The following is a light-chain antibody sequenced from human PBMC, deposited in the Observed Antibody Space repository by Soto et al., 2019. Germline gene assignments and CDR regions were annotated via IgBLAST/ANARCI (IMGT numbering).Light chain of an antibody. Sequence: EIVLTQSPGTLSLSPGERATLSCRASQSVSNSYLAWYQQKPGQAPRLLIYGASRRATGIPDRFSGSGSGADFTLTISRLEPEDFAVYYCTAYGNSPPITFGQGNQLEIK. J-gene: IGKJ2*01. CDR1: QSVSNSY. V-gene: IGKV3-20*01. CDR3: TAYGNSPPIT. CDR2: GAS.